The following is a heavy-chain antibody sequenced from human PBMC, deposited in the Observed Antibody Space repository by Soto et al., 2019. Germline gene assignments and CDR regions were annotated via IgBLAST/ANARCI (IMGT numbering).Heavy chain of an antibody. CDR3: AKDRPGSLDY. CDR1: GFTFSNFA. V-gene: IGHV3-23*01. Sequence: GGSLRLSCAASGFTFSNFAMSWVRQAPGKGLEWVSGISGGGSNTYYADSVRGRFTVSRDNSKNTLYLQMNSLRAEDTAVYYCAKDRPGSLDYWGQGTLVTVSS. CDR2: ISGGGSNT. D-gene: IGHD2-15*01. J-gene: IGHJ4*02.